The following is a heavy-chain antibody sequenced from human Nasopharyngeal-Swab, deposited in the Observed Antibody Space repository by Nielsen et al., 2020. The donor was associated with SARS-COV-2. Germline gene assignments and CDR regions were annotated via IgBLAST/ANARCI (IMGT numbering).Heavy chain of an antibody. CDR2: ISWNSGSI. Sequence: LKISCAASGFTFDDYAMHWVRQAPGKGLEWVSGISWNSGSIGYADSVKGRFTISRDNAKNSLYLQMNSLRAEDTALYYCATFGVAATDYYGMDVWGQGTTVTVSS. CDR1: GFTFDDYA. CDR3: ATFGVAATDYYGMDV. D-gene: IGHD2-15*01. J-gene: IGHJ6*02. V-gene: IGHV3-9*01.